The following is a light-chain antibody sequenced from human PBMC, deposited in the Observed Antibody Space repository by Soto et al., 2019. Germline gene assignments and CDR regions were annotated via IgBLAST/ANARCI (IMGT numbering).Light chain of an antibody. CDR1: QNVSRTY. CDR2: AAS. Sequence: DIVMTQSPCSLSASPGDRATISCRTSQNVSRTYLAWYQQKPGQAPRLLIYAASSLHTGVPDRFSGSGSGTDFTLTISSLQPEDFAAYYCQQCFSSPWTFGQGTKVDIK. CDR3: QQCFSSPWT. J-gene: IGKJ1*01. V-gene: IGKV3-20*01.